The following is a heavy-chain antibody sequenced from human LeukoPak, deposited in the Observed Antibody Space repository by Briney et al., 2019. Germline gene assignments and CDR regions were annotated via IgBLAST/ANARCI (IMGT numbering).Heavy chain of an antibody. CDR2: ISYTGST. J-gene: IGHJ4*02. D-gene: IGHD3-9*01. Sequence: PSETLSLTCTISGVSISSSSYYCGWIRQPPGKGLEWIGSISYTGSTYYKPSLKSRVTISVDTSKNQFSLKLNSVTAADTAVYYCTNSDILSGYGGTDYYFDYWGQGTLVTVSS. V-gene: IGHV4-39*01. CDR1: GVSISSSSYY. CDR3: TNSDILSGYGGTDYYFDY.